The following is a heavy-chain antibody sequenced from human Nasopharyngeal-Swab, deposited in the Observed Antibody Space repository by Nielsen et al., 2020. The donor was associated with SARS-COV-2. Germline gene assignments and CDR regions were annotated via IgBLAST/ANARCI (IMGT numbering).Heavy chain of an antibody. CDR3: AKSSSTPYGMDV. CDR1: GFTFSSYA. Sequence: LSLTCAASGFTFSSYAMSWVRQAPGKGLEWVSAISGSGGSTYYADSVKGRFTISRDNSKNTLCLQMNSLRAEDTAVYYCAKSSSTPYGMDVWGQGTTVTVSS. CDR2: ISGSGGST. J-gene: IGHJ6*02. V-gene: IGHV3-23*01.